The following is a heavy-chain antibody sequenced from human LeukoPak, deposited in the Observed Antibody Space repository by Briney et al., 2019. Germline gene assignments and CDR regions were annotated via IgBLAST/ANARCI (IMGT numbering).Heavy chain of an antibody. D-gene: IGHD4-17*01. V-gene: IGHV3-33*08. CDR1: GFTFSSYG. J-gene: IGHJ5*02. Sequence: PGRSLRLSCVVSGFTFSSYGMHWLPQAPGKGLEWVAHIWYDGCNKYYADSVKGLFTIYRHNSKNTLYLQVKSLRAEDSAVYYSARDTVNSPFVIRLHLWGEGVQVTVSS. CDR3: ARDTVNSPFVIRLHL. CDR2: IWYDGCNK.